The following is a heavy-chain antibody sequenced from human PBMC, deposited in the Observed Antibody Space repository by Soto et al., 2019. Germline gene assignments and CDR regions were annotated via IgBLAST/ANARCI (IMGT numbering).Heavy chain of an antibody. V-gene: IGHV4-4*02. CDR2: IYHSGST. Sequence: SLTCAVSGGSISSSNWWSWVRQPPGKGLEWIGEIYHSGSTNYNPSLKSRVTISVDKSKNQFSLKLSSVTAADTAVYYCARAPSVYDGHRFDYWGQGTLVTVYS. CDR1: GGSISSSNW. CDR3: ARAPSVYDGHRFDY. J-gene: IGHJ4*02. D-gene: IGHD5-12*01.